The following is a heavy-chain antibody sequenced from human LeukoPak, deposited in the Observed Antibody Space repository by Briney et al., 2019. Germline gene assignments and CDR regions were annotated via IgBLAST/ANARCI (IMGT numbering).Heavy chain of an antibody. CDR1: GGSINSGGYF. J-gene: IGHJ6*03. Sequence: SETLSLTCTVSGGSINSGGYFWTWIRQHPVKGLEWIGYIYYTGSTYYSPSLTSRVSLSIDTSNNQLSLKLSSVTAADTAMYYCARKVDQYYYYMDVWGKGTAVTVSS. CDR2: IYYTGST. D-gene: IGHD2-2*01. V-gene: IGHV4-31*03. CDR3: ARKVDQYYYYMDV.